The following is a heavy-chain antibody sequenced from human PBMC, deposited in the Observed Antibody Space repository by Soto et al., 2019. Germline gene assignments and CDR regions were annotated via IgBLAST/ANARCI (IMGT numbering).Heavy chain of an antibody. J-gene: IGHJ4*01. Sequence: QVQLVESGGGVVQPGRSLRLSCAASGFTFSSYGMHWVRLAPGKGLEWVAVISYDGSNKYYADSVKGRFTISRDNSKNTLYLQMNSLRAEDTAVYYCAPWFGAFDYWGHGTLVTVSS. D-gene: IGHD3-10*01. CDR2: ISYDGSNK. CDR1: GFTFSSYG. CDR3: APWFGAFDY. V-gene: IGHV3-30*03.